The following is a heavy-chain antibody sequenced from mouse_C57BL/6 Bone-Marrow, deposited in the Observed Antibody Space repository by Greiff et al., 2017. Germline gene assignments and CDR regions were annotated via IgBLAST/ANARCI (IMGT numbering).Heavy chain of an antibody. CDR2: IWRGGST. J-gene: IGHJ2*01. D-gene: IGHD4-1*01. CDR1: GFSLTSYG. V-gene: IGHV2-5*01. CDR3: AKRGTGTGDYFDY. Sequence: QVQLQQSGPGLVQPSQSLSITCTVSGFSLTSYGVHWVRQSPGKGLEWLGVIWRGGSTDYNAAFMSRLSITKDNSKSQVFFKMNSLQADDTAIYYCAKRGTGTGDYFDYWGQGTTLTVSS.